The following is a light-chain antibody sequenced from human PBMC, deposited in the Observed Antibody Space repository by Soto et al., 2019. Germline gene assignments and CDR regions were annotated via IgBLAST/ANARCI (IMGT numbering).Light chain of an antibody. V-gene: IGLV2-18*02. Sequence: QSALTQPPSVSGSPGQSVTISCTGTSSDVGSYNRVSWYQQPPGTAPKLMIYEVTNRPLGVPDRFSGSKSGNTASLTISGLQAEDEADYYCSSYTSSDTYVFGTGTKLTVL. CDR1: SSDVGSYNR. CDR3: SSYTSSDTYV. CDR2: EVT. J-gene: IGLJ1*01.